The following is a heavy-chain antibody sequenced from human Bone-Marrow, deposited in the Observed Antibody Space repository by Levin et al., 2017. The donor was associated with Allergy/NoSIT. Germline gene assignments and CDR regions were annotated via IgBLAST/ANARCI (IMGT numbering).Heavy chain of an antibody. CDR3: ARDGQQVTPYAMDV. D-gene: IGHD6-13*01. V-gene: IGHV3-33*01. J-gene: IGHJ6*02. Sequence: GESLKISCAASGFTFSSHAMHWVRQAPGKGLEWVAQIWYDGSKKYYSDAVKGRFTISRESSDNTVHLQMNSLRAEDTAAYYCARDGQQVTPYAMDVWGQGTTVTVSS. CDR2: IWYDGSKK. CDR1: GFTFSSHA.